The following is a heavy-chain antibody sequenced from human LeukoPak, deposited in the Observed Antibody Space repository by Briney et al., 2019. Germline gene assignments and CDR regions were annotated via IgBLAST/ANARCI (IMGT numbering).Heavy chain of an antibody. D-gene: IGHD2-21*02. V-gene: IGHV3-21*01. Sequence: GGSLRLSCAASGFTFSSYAMNWVRQAPGKGLEWVSSISSSSNYIYYADSVKGRFTISRDNAKNSLYLQRNSLRAEDTAVYYCARGLGCGGDCYHDYWGQGTLVTVSS. CDR1: GFTFSSYA. CDR3: ARGLGCGGDCYHDY. J-gene: IGHJ4*02. CDR2: ISSSSNYI.